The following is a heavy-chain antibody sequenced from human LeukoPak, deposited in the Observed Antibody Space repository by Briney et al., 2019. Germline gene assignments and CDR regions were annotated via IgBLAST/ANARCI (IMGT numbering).Heavy chain of an antibody. CDR2: INPNSGGT. D-gene: IGHD3-22*01. J-gene: IGHJ4*02. V-gene: IGHV1-2*02. CDR3: AGWGYYYDSSGYQYYFDY. CDR1: GYTFTGYY. Sequence: ASVKVSCKASGYTFTGYYTHWVRQAPGQGLEWMGWINPNSGGTNYAQKFQGRVTMTRDTTISTAYMELSRLRSDDTAVYYCAGWGYYYDSSGYQYYFDYWGQGTLVTVSS.